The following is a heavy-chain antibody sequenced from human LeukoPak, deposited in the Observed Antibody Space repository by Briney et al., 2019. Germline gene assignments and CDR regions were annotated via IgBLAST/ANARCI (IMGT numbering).Heavy chain of an antibody. CDR1: GYTLTGYL. CDR3: ARDFGYNFGYSLDY. J-gene: IGHJ4*02. D-gene: IGHD5-18*01. V-gene: IGHV1-2*02. Sequence: ASVKVSCKASGYTLTGYLMHCVRQAPGQGLEWMGWINPNSGGTNYAQNFQDRVTMTRDTSISTVYMELSRLRPDDTAVYYCARDFGYNFGYSLDYWGQGTLVTVSS. CDR2: INPNSGGT.